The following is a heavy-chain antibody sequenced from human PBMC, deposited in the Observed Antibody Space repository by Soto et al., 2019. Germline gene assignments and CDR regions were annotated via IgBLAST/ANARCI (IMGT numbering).Heavy chain of an antibody. CDR2: ISAYNGNT. CDR3: ARDLSSYSSSWYPFDY. CDR1: GYTFTSYG. J-gene: IGHJ4*02. V-gene: IGHV1-18*01. D-gene: IGHD6-13*01. Sequence: ASVKVSCKTSGYTFTSYGISWVRQAPGQGLEWMGWISAYNGNTNYAQKLQGRVTMTTDTSTSTAYMELRSLRSDDTAVYYCARDLSSYSSSWYPFDYWGQGTLVTVSS.